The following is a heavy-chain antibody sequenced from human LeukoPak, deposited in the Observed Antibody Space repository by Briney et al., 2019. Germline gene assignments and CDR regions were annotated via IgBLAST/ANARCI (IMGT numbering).Heavy chain of an antibody. V-gene: IGHV1-24*01. J-gene: IGHJ6*03. D-gene: IGHD2-21*01. Sequence: ASVNVSCKVSGFTLSELSLHGVRQAPGKGLEWVGRFDPKDGDTLYAERFRDRVIFTDDRSANTPYVYLSSLRADGQPVYFCARGIYCATTTWPGYATYFYFMDVWGEETTVTV. CDR3: ARGIYCATTTWPGYATYFYFMDV. CDR1: GFTLSELS. CDR2: FDPKDGDT.